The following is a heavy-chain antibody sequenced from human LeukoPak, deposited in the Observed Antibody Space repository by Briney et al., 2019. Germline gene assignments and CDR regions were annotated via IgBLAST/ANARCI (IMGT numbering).Heavy chain of an antibody. J-gene: IGHJ4*02. Sequence: PGRSLRLSCAASGFTFSSYAMHWVRQAPGKGLEWVAVIPYDGSNKYYADSVKGRFTISRDNSKNTLYLQMNSLRAEDTAVYYCARGDVVPAAQVDYWGQGTLVTVSS. CDR3: ARGDVVPAAQVDY. CDR2: IPYDGSNK. D-gene: IGHD2-2*01. V-gene: IGHV3-30*04. CDR1: GFTFSSYA.